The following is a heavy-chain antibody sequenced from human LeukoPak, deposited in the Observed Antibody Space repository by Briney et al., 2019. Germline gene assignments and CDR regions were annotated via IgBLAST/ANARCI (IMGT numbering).Heavy chain of an antibody. Sequence: GGSLRLSCAASGFTFSSYSMNWVRRAPGKGLEWVSSISSSSSYIYYADSVKGRFTISRDNAKNSLYLQMNSLRAEDTAVYYCARAASRAVVVVRRYFDLWGRGTLVTVSS. J-gene: IGHJ2*01. D-gene: IGHD3-22*01. CDR1: GFTFSSYS. V-gene: IGHV3-21*01. CDR2: ISSSSSYI. CDR3: ARAASRAVVVVRRYFDL.